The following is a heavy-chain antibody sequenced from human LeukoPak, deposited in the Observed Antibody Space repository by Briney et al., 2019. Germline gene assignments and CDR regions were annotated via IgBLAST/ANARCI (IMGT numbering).Heavy chain of an antibody. CDR2: IYYSGNT. D-gene: IGHD6-13*01. CDR1: GGSISNYY. J-gene: IGHJ6*03. V-gene: IGHV4-39*07. CDR3: ARDLRIGIAAAGTGNYYYYYYMDV. Sequence: PSETLSLTCTVSGGSISNYYWGWIRQAPGKGLEWIGSIYYSGNTYYNPSLKSRVTISVDTSKNQFSLKLSSVTAADTAVYYCARDLRIGIAAAGTGNYYYYYYMDVWGKGTTVTISS.